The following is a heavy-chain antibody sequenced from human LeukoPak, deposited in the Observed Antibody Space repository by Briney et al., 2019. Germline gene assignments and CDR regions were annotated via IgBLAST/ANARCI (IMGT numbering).Heavy chain of an antibody. CDR3: ARVTATIPYYYMGV. D-gene: IGHD1-26*01. J-gene: IGHJ6*03. CDR1: GGSISSYY. CDR2: IYTSRST. V-gene: IGHV4-4*07. Sequence: PSETLSLTXTVSGGSISSYYWSWIRQPAGKGLEWIGRIYTSRSTNYNPSLKSRATMSVDTSKNQFSLKLSSVTAADTAVYYCARVTATIPYYYMGVWGKGTTATVSS.